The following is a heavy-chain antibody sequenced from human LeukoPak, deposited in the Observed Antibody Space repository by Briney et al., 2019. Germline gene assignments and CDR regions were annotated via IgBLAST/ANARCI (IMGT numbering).Heavy chain of an antibody. CDR3: ARVRYNWNAGPGESLDY. J-gene: IGHJ4*02. V-gene: IGHV3-21*01. CDR1: GFTFSSYS. Sequence: GGSLRLSCAASGFTFSSYSMNWVRQAPGKGLEWVSSISSSSSYIYYADSVKGRFTISRDNAKNSLYLQMNSLRAEDTAVYYCARVRYNWNAGPGESLDYWGQGTLVTVSS. D-gene: IGHD1-1*01. CDR2: ISSSSSYI.